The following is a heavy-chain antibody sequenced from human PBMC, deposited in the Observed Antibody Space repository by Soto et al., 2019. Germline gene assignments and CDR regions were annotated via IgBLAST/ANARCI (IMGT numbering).Heavy chain of an antibody. J-gene: IGHJ4*02. CDR2: ISAYKGST. Sequence: VASVQVSCKASGYIFTNYGISWVRQAPGQALEWMGWISAYKGSTNYAQKFQGRVTLTTDTSTSTASMELRSLRSDDTAVYYCARDLNRVFDEDFRGTPGYWGQGTLVTVSS. D-gene: IGHD1-1*01. CDR3: ARDLNRVFDEDFRGTPGY. V-gene: IGHV1-18*01. CDR1: GYIFTNYG.